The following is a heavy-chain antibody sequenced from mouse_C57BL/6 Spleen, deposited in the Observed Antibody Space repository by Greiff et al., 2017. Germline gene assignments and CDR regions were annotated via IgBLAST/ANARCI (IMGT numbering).Heavy chain of an antibody. D-gene: IGHD2-1*01. CDR1: GYNFTSYW. CDR3: ARRGNPWYFDV. Sequence: QVQLQQPGAELVRPGSSVKLSCKASGYNFTSYWMNWVKQRPIQGLEWIGNIDPSDSETHSHQKFKDKATLTVDKSSSTAYMQLSSLTSEDSAVYYCARRGNPWYFDVWGTATTVTVSS. CDR2: IDPSDSET. V-gene: IGHV1-52*01. J-gene: IGHJ1*03.